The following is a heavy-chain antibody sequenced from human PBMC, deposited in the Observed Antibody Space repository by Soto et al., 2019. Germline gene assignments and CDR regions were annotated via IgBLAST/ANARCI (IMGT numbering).Heavy chain of an antibody. CDR1: GGSISSYY. J-gene: IGHJ4*02. Sequence: QVQLQESGPGLVKPSETLSLTCTVSGGSISSYYWSWIRQPPGKGLEWIGYIYYSGSTNYNPSLKSRVTISVDTSKNQFSLKLSSVTAADTAVYYCARSRGYCSGGSCYFDYWGQGTLVTVSS. D-gene: IGHD2-15*01. CDR2: IYYSGST. V-gene: IGHV4-59*01. CDR3: ARSRGYCSGGSCYFDY.